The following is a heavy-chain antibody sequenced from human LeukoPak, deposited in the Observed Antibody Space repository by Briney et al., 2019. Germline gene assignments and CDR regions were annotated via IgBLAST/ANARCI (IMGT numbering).Heavy chain of an antibody. Sequence: ASETLSLTCAVYGGSVSGYYCSWVRQPPGKGLEWLGEINQSGNTNYNPSLKSRVTISVDTSKNQFSLKLTSVTAADTAVYYGARGRYGVVPAAYGNWFDPWGQGTLVSVSS. V-gene: IGHV4-34*01. J-gene: IGHJ5*02. CDR3: ARGRYGVVPAAYGNWFDP. D-gene: IGHD2-2*01. CDR1: GGSVSGYY. CDR2: INQSGNT.